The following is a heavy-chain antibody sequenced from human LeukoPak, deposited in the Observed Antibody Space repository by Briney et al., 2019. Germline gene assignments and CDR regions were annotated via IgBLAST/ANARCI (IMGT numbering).Heavy chain of an antibody. Sequence: GVLRLSCAASGFTFKSYTMNWVRQAPGKGLEWVSFITSGSGTMYYADSVKGRFTISRDNAENSLYLQMNSLRAEDTAVYYCARGPLYYGSGSPFDYWGQGTLVTVSS. CDR1: GFTFKSYT. V-gene: IGHV3-48*01. CDR2: ITSGSGTM. J-gene: IGHJ4*02. D-gene: IGHD3-10*01. CDR3: ARGPLYYGSGSPFDY.